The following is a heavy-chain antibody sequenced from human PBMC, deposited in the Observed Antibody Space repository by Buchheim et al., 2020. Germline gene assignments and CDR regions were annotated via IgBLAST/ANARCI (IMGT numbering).Heavy chain of an antibody. V-gene: IGHV3-23*01. J-gene: IGHJ4*02. CDR2: IGSDGGGI. Sequence: EVQLLGSGGGLVQPGESLRLSCAASGFTFSTYALAWVRQAPGKGLEWVSVIGSDGGGIHYAESVQGRFAISSANSKNTLYLQMNSLRAEDTALYYCAKYVRPTVTCGFDYWGQG. D-gene: IGHD2-21*01. CDR1: GFTFSTYA. CDR3: AKYVRPTVTCGFDY.